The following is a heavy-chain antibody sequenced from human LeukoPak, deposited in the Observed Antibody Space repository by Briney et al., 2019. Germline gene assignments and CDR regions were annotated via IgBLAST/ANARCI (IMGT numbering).Heavy chain of an antibody. CDR1: VGSFSRNNYY. CDR2: HFYSGRT. D-gene: IGHD6-19*01. Sequence: SETLSLTCTVSVGSFSRNNYYWAWIRQPPGKGLEWIGSHFYSGRTYYNPSLKSRVTISVNTTNNQFFRLRNSVTAADPALYLCARHLAVAGTSYNWFDRWGRETQVSV. CDR3: ARHLAVAGTSYNWFDR. V-gene: IGHV4-39*01. J-gene: IGHJ5*02.